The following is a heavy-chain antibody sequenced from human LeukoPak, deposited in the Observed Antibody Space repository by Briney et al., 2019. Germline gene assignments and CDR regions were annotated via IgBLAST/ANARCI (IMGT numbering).Heavy chain of an antibody. CDR2: INHSGST. Sequence: SETLSLTCAVYGGSFSGYYWSWIRQPPGKGLEWIGEINHSGSTNYNPSLKSRVTISVDTSKNQFSLKLSSVTAADTAVYYCARTGASWFDPWGQGTLVTVPS. D-gene: IGHD1-26*01. V-gene: IGHV4-34*01. J-gene: IGHJ5*02. CDR3: ARTGASWFDP. CDR1: GGSFSGYY.